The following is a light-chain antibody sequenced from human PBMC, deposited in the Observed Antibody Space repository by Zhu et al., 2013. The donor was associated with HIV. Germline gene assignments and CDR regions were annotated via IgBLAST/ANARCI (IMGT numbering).Light chain of an antibody. CDR3: QQYGSSPLT. J-gene: IGKJ4*01. V-gene: IGKV3-20*01. Sequence: ETVMTQSPVTLSVSAGEGATLSCRASQSVSTNLAWYQQKPGQAPRLLIYGASNRAPAIPGRFSGSGSGTDFTLDISGLEPEDFAVYYCQQYGSSPLTFGGGTKVEIK. CDR2: GAS. CDR1: QSVSTN.